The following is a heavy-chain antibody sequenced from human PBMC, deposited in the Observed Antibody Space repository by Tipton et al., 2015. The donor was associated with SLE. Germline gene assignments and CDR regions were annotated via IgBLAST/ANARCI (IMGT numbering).Heavy chain of an antibody. J-gene: IGHJ4*02. D-gene: IGHD3-16*01. CDR2: IRADGSNK. CDR3: AGGTGAYFDH. V-gene: IGHV3-30*02. Sequence: SLRLSCVASGFSVNVMNWVRQAPGKGLEWVAFIRADGSNKDYADSVKGRFTISRDNSKNTLYLQMNRLRVEDTAVYYCAGGTGAYFDHWGQGTLVTVSS. CDR1: GFSVNV.